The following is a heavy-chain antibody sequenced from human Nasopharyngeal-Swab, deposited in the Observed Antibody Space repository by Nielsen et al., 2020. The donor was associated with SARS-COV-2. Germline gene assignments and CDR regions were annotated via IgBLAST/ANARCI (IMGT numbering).Heavy chain of an antibody. V-gene: IGHV2-5*01. D-gene: IGHD3-9*01. CDR3: AQDFDWKMYY. Sequence: WIRQPPGKALEWLALIRWNDDTHYSPSLKSRLTVTKDTSKNQVFLTMTNVDPVDTATYFCAQDFDWKMYYWGQGTLVTVSS. J-gene: IGHJ4*02. CDR2: IRWNDDT.